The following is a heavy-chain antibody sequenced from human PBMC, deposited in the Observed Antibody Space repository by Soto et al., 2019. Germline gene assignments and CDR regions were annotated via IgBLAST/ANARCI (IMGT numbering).Heavy chain of an antibody. Sequence: QLQLQESGPGLVKPSETLSLTCTVSGGSISSSSYCWGWIRQPPGKGLEWIGCIYYSGSTYYNPSLKSRVTISVDTSKNQFSLKLSSVTAADTAVYYCARAAPAVTPLGLVDPWGQGTLVTVSS. CDR2: IYYSGST. CDR3: ARAAPAVTPLGLVDP. D-gene: IGHD4-17*01. CDR1: GGSISSSSYC. V-gene: IGHV4-39*01. J-gene: IGHJ5*02.